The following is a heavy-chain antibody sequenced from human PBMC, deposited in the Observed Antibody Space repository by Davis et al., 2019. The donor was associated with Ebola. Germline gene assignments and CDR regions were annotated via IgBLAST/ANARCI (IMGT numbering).Heavy chain of an antibody. CDR3: AKAGSGWPGELDY. V-gene: IGHV3-74*01. CDR2: SNSDGSDT. J-gene: IGHJ4*02. CDR1: GFTLSDYW. Sequence: GESLKISCAASGFTLSDYWMHWVRQAPGKGLVWVSRSNSDGSDTDYAGSVKGRFTISRDNAKNTLHLQMNSLRAEDTALYYCAKAGSGWPGELDYWGQGTLVTVSS. D-gene: IGHD6-19*01.